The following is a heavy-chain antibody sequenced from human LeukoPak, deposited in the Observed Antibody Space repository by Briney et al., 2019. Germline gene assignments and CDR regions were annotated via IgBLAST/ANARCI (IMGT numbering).Heavy chain of an antibody. CDR1: GASINNYY. Sequence: SETLSLTCTVSGASINNYYRSWIRQSPEKGLEWIGYISHSGSTHYNPSLKSRITISVDTSKIHLSLNLTSVTAADTAVYYCARDSAAGSYYYYTDVWGKGTTVTISS. V-gene: IGHV4-4*08. CDR2: ISHSGST. D-gene: IGHD1-1*01. CDR3: ARDSAAGSYYYYTDV. J-gene: IGHJ6*03.